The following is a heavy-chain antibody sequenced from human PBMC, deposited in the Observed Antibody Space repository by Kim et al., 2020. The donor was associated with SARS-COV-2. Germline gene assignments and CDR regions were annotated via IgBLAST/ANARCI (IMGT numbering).Heavy chain of an antibody. CDR3: ARDDPEQWLVAGSLPRGPPRGRGPFDY. J-gene: IGHJ4*02. Sequence: GGSLRLSCAASGFTFSSYGMHWVRQAPGKGLEWVAVIWYDGSNKYYADSVKGRFTISRDNSKNTLYLQMNSLRAEDTAVYYCARDDPEQWLVAGSLPRGPPRGRGPFDYWGQGTLVTVSS. CDR2: IWYDGSNK. V-gene: IGHV3-33*01. CDR1: GFTFSSYG. D-gene: IGHD6-19*01.